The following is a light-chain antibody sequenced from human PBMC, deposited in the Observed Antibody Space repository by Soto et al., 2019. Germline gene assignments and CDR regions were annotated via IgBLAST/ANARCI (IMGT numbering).Light chain of an antibody. CDR3: QQYVHWPPGK. J-gene: IGKJ1*01. V-gene: IGKV3-15*01. CDR2: DTS. CDR1: QSVSSS. Sequence: EIVMTQSPATLSVSPVEIVKLSFISSQSVSSSLAWYQQRPGQAPRLLIYDTSTRAAGIAARFSGSGSGTEFTLTIRSLQSEDFAVYYRQQYVHWPPGKCGQGTKGDIK.